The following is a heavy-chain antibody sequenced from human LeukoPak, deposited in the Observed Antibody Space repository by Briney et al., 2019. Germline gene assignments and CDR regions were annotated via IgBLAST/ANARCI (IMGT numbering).Heavy chain of an antibody. V-gene: IGHV4-4*07. D-gene: IGHD2-15*01. CDR1: SGSISGYY. J-gene: IGHJ3*02. CDR2: IYSSGYT. Sequence: SETLSLTCTVSSGSISGYYWNWIRQSAGEGLEWIGRIYSSGYTTYNPSLKSRLTMSVDTSKNQFSLRLSSVTAADTAVYYCARRVAAISNAFDIWGQGTMVTVSS. CDR3: ARRVAAISNAFDI.